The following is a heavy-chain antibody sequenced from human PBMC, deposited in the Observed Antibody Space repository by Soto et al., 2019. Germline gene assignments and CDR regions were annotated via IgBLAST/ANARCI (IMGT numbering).Heavy chain of an antibody. CDR2: IYAGDSDT. Sequence: RGESLKISCKASGYSFSNYWIGWVRQMPGKGLEWLGLIYAGDSDTKYSPSIQGQVTFSADRSTSTAYLQWSSLKASDTAMYYCARVADPYSFGYGGMDVWGQGTTVTV. J-gene: IGHJ6*02. CDR3: ARVADPYSFGYGGMDV. D-gene: IGHD5-18*01. V-gene: IGHV5-51*01. CDR1: GYSFSNYW.